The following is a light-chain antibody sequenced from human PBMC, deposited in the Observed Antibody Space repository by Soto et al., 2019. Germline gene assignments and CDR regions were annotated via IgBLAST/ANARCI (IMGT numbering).Light chain of an antibody. V-gene: IGLV2-14*03. Sequence: QSVLTQPSSVSGAPGPSIALSCTGTSSDVGGYNYVSWYQHHPGKAPKLMVYDVSNRPSGVSNRFSGSKSGNTASLTISGLQAEDEADYYCSSYTSSSTYVFGTGTKLTVL. CDR2: DVS. CDR1: SSDVGGYNY. J-gene: IGLJ1*01. CDR3: SSYTSSSTYV.